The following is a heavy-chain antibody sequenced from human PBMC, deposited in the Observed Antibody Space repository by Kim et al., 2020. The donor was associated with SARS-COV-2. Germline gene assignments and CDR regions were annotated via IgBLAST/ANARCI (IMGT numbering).Heavy chain of an antibody. D-gene: IGHD3-10*01. J-gene: IGHJ5*02. CDR2: ISGVNSST. CDR3: ARVSYGSASYYWFDP. V-gene: IGHV3-11*05. CDR1: GFTFSDYY. Sequence: GGSLRLSCAASGFTFSDYYMSWIRQAPGKGLEWLSYISGVNSSTNYADPVKGRFTISRDNAKNSLYLQMNSLRAEDTAVYYCARVSYGSASYYWFDPWGQGTLVTVSS.